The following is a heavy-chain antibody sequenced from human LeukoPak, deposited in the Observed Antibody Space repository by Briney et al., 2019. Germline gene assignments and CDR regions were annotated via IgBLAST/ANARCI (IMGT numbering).Heavy chain of an antibody. D-gene: IGHD6-6*01. J-gene: IGHJ4*02. CDR3: ARETPEEYSSSSAFDY. CDR1: GFTFSSYW. V-gene: IGHV3-7*05. CDR2: IKQDGSEK. Sequence: GGSLSLSCAASGFTFSSYWMSWVRQAPGKGLEWVANIKQDGSEKYYVDSVKGRFTISRDNAKNSLYLQMNSLRAEDTAVYYCARETPEEYSSSSAFDYWGQGTLVTVSS.